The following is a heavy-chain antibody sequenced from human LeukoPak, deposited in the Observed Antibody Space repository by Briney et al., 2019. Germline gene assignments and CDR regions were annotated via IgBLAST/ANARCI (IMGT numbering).Heavy chain of an antibody. CDR1: GYTFTSYY. CDR3: ARVTEAAAGTGHDAFDI. J-gene: IGHJ3*02. CDR2: INPSGGST. V-gene: IGHV1-46*01. Sequence: ASVKVSCKASGYTFTSYYMHWVRQAPGQGLEWMGIINPSGGSTSYAQKFQGRVTMTRDTSTSTVYMELSSLRFEDTAVYYCARVTEAAAGTGHDAFDIWGQGTMVTVSS. D-gene: IGHD6-13*01.